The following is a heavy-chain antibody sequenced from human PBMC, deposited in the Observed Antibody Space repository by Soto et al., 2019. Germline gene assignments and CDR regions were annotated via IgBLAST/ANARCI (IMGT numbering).Heavy chain of an antibody. CDR2: ISAYNGDT. J-gene: IGHJ5*02. CDR3: ARSGLPDPVVVVGHTPFDP. V-gene: IGHV1-18*01. Sequence: QVQLVQSGAEVKKHGASVKVSCKASGYTFTNYDINWVRQAPGQGLEWMGWISAYNGDTNYAQKLQGRVTMTTDTSTSTAYMERRSLRSDDTAVYYCARSGLPDPVVVVGHTPFDPWGQGTLVTVSS. D-gene: IGHD2-15*01. CDR1: GYTFTNYD.